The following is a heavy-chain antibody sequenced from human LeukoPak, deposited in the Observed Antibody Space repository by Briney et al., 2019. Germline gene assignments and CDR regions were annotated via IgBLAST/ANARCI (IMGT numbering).Heavy chain of an antibody. V-gene: IGHV1-2*02. D-gene: IGHD6-13*01. CDR3: ARDRQGIGYEDYYFDY. J-gene: IGHJ4*02. Sequence: ASVKVSCKASGYTFTGYYMHWVRQAPGQGLEWMGWINPNSGGTNYAQKFQGRVTMTRDTSISTAYMELRRLRSDDTAVYYCARDRQGIGYEDYYFDYWGQGTLVTVSS. CDR1: GYTFTGYY. CDR2: INPNSGGT.